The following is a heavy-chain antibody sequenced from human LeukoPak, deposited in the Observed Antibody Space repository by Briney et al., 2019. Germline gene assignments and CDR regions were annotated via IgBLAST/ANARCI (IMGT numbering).Heavy chain of an antibody. CDR2: IYYSGST. D-gene: IGHD5-18*01. CDR1: GGFISNSNSH. Sequence: PSETLSLTCTVSGGFISNSNSHWGWIRQPPGKGLEWVGTIYYSGSTYYKSSLKSRVTISVDTSKNQFSLKLSSVTAADTAVYYCARTTEGGYSYGYFYYYYMDVWGKGTTVTISS. CDR3: ARTTEGGYSYGYFYYYYMDV. V-gene: IGHV4-39*07. J-gene: IGHJ6*03.